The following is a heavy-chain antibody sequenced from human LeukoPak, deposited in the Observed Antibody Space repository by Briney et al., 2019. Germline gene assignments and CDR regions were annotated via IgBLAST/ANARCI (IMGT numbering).Heavy chain of an antibody. D-gene: IGHD2-2*01. CDR3: ARRYCSSTSCFDP. J-gene: IGHJ5*02. CDR1: GYSFTSYW. V-gene: IGHV5-51*01. CDR2: IYPGDSDT. Sequence: GESLKISCKGSGYSFTSYWIGWVRQMPGKGLEWMGIIYPGDSDTRYSPSFQGQVTISADKSISTDYLQWSSLKASETAMYYCARRYCSSTSCFDPWGQGTLVTVSS.